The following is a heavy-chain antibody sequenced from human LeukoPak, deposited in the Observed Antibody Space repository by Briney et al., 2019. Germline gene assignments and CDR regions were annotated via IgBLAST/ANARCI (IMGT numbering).Heavy chain of an antibody. CDR2: IIPILGIA. CDR1: GDTFSSYA. Sequence: ASVKVSCKASGDTFSSYAISWVRQAPGQGLEWMGRIIPILGIANYAQKFQGRVTITADKSTSTAYMELSSLRSEDTAVYYCAREGEYCSGGSCYFGYFQHWGQGTLVTVSS. D-gene: IGHD2-15*01. V-gene: IGHV1-69*04. J-gene: IGHJ1*01. CDR3: AREGEYCSGGSCYFGYFQH.